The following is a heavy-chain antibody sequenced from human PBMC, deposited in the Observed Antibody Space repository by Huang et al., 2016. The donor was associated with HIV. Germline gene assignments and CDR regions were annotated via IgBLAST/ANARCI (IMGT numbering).Heavy chain of an antibody. V-gene: IGHV4-39*02. D-gene: IGHD2-2*03. CDR1: GTSMTSSTFY. CDR3: AREVRSVDTDRPDGYYYRGLDV. Sequence: QLRESGPGLVTPSETLSLTCSASGTSMTSSTFYWGWFRQPPGRGLGWIGSVYFLGNTNDNPSLKSRVTISIDTANKQYSMRLTSVTAADTAVYFCAREVRSVDTDRPDGYYYRGLDVWGQGTTVIVSS. CDR2: VYFLGNT. J-gene: IGHJ6*01.